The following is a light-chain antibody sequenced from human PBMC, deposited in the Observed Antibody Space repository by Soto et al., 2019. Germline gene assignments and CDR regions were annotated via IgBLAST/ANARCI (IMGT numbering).Light chain of an antibody. CDR3: QQYNSYPWT. Sequence: DIQMTQSPSTLSASVGDRVTIGFRASQSISNRLAWYQQKPGEAPKYLIYDASTLDSGAPSGFSGSGSGTEFTLSISSLQPDDFATYYCQQYNSYPWTFGQGTKVDIK. CDR2: DAS. CDR1: QSISNR. J-gene: IGKJ1*01. V-gene: IGKV1-5*01.